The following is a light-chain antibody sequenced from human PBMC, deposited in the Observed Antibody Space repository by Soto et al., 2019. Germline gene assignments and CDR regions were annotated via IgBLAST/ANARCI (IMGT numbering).Light chain of an antibody. CDR1: SSDVGRYDY. CDR3: CSFAGSYSYV. CDR2: DVT. Sequence: LTQPRSVSASPGQSVTISCTGTSSDVGRYDYVSWYQQHPGKAPKLIVYDVTERPSGVPDRFSGSKSGNTASLTISGLQAEDEADYPCCSFAGSYSYVFGTGTKVTVL. J-gene: IGLJ1*01. V-gene: IGLV2-11*01.